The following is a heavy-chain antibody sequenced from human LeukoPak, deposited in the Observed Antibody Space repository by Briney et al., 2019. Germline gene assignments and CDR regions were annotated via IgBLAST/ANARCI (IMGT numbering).Heavy chain of an antibody. J-gene: IGHJ4*02. CDR2: IIPIFGTA. CDR3: ALGDRSRLRYFDWVGY. D-gene: IGHD3-9*01. Sequence: SVKVSCKASGGTFSCYAISWVRQAPGQGLEWMGGIIPIFGTANYAQKFQGRVTITTDESTSTAYMELSSLRSEDTAVYYCALGDRSRLRYFDWVGYWGQGTLVTVSS. V-gene: IGHV1-69*05. CDR1: GGTFSCYA.